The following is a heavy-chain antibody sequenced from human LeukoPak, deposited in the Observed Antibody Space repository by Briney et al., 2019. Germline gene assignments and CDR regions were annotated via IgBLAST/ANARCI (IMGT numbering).Heavy chain of an antibody. CDR2: ISRTGFST. J-gene: IGHJ4*02. CDR1: GFMFSNSD. Sequence: GGSLRLSCAASGFMFSNSDMGWVRQAPGRGLEWVSTISRTGFSTFYADSVKGRFTISRDNSQNSLYLEMNSLRAEDTAVYYCAREGNTYYYDSSGYYPLRYYFDYWGQGTLVTVSS. D-gene: IGHD3-22*01. V-gene: IGHV3-23*01. CDR3: AREGNTYYYDSSGYYPLRYYFDY.